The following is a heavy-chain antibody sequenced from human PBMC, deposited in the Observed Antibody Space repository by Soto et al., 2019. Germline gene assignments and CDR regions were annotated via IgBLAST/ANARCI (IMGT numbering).Heavy chain of an antibody. J-gene: IGHJ5*02. CDR1: GYNFFSYG. D-gene: IGHD6-19*01. Sequence: VKVSCKASGYNFFSYGIGWVRQAPGQGLEWMGWISDYKGNTYYAQKFQGRVTMTTDRSASTAYMDLRSLRSDDTAVHYCARGYSSGWYNWFDPWGQGTLVTVSS. V-gene: IGHV1-18*01. CDR3: ARGYSSGWYNWFDP. CDR2: ISDYKGNT.